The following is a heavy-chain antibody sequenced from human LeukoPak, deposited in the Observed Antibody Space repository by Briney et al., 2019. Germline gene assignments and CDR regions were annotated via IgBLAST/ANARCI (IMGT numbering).Heavy chain of an antibody. Sequence: GGSLRLSCAASGFTFSSYAMSWVRPAPGRGLEWVSAISGSGGSTYYADSVKGRFTISRDNSKNTLYLQMNSLRAEDTAVYYCAKGLYCYDSSGYPPRDWGQGTLVTVSS. V-gene: IGHV3-23*01. J-gene: IGHJ4*02. CDR3: AKGLYCYDSSGYPPRD. CDR2: ISGSGGST. CDR1: GFTFSSYA. D-gene: IGHD3-22*01.